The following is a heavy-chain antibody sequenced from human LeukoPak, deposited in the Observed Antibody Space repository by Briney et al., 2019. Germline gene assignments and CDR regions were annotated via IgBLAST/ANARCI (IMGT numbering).Heavy chain of an antibody. CDR3: ARSIAVYYYYYMDV. J-gene: IGHJ6*03. CDR1: GFTFSSYE. CDR2: ISSSGSTI. V-gene: IGHV3-48*03. Sequence: GGSLRLSCAASGFTFSSYEMNWVRQAPGKGLEWVSYISSSGSTIYYADSVKGRFTISRDNAKNSLYLQMNSLRAEDTAVYYCARSIAVYYYYYMDVWGKGTTVTVSS. D-gene: IGHD6-19*01.